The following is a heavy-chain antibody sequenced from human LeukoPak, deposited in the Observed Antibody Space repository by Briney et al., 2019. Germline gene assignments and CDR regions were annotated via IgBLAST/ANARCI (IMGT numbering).Heavy chain of an antibody. Sequence: GASVKVSREASGGTFSSYAISWVRQAPGQGLEWMGGIIPIFGTANYAQKFQGRVTITADESTSTAYMELSSLRSEDTAVYYCAREIYGSGSYFDYWGQGTLVTVSS. D-gene: IGHD3-10*01. V-gene: IGHV1-69*13. J-gene: IGHJ4*02. CDR1: GGTFSSYA. CDR3: AREIYGSGSYFDY. CDR2: IIPIFGTA.